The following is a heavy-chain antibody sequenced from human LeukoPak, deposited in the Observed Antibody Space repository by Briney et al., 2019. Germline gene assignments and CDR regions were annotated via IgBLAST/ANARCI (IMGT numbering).Heavy chain of an antibody. V-gene: IGHV4-39*01. CDR3: ARHSWSVAGSPLDY. CDR2: IYYSGST. Sequence: NPSETLSLTCTVSGGSISSSSYYWGWIRQPPGKGLEWIGSIYYSGSTYYNPSLKSRVTISVDMSKNQFSLKLSSVTAADTAVYYCARHSWSVAGSPLDYWGQGTLVTVSS. J-gene: IGHJ4*02. CDR1: GGSISSSSYY. D-gene: IGHD6-19*01.